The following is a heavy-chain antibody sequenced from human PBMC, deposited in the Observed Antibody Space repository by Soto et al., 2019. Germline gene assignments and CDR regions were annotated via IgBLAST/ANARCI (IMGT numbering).Heavy chain of an antibody. D-gene: IGHD5-18*01. CDR1: GFSFGASA. CDR2: IRSRYYGGTT. Sequence: GGSLRLSCSASGFSFGASAMTWFRQAPGKGLEWIGVIRSRYYGGTTQYAASVRGRFSISRDDSRTIAYLHMNSLKTEDTAVYYCSRDRTGNSGYSYGPFDYWGQGILVTVSS. J-gene: IGHJ4*02. CDR3: SRDRTGNSGYSYGPFDY. V-gene: IGHV3-49*03.